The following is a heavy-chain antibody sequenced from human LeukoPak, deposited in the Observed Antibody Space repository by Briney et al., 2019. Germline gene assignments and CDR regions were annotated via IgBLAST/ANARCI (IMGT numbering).Heavy chain of an antibody. J-gene: IGHJ4*02. CDR3: AREWGIGAAATFDF. V-gene: IGHV3-30-3*01. CDR2: MSHDGANK. CDR1: GFTFSYYA. Sequence: GGSLRLSCAASGFTFSYYAMHWVRQAPGKGLEWVAVMSHDGANKDNADSVKGRFTISRDNSKSTLYLQMNSLRTEDTAVYYCAREWGIGAAATFDFWGQGTLVTVSS. D-gene: IGHD6-13*01.